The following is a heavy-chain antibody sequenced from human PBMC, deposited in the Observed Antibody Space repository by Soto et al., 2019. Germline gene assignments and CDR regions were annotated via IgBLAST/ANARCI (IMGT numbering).Heavy chain of an antibody. J-gene: IGHJ6*02. CDR1: GYTFTGYY. V-gene: IGHV1-2*04. D-gene: IGHD4-4*01. Sequence: ASVKVSCKASGYTFTGYYMHWVRQAPGQGLEWMGWINPNSGGTNYAQKFQGWVTMTRDTSISTAYMELSRLRYDDTAVYYCAREGGSMTTSYYYGMDVWGQGTTVTVSS. CDR3: AREGGSMTTSYYYGMDV. CDR2: INPNSGGT.